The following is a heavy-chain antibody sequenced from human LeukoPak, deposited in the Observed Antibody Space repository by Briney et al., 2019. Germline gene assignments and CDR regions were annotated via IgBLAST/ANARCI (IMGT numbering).Heavy chain of an antibody. J-gene: IGHJ4*02. V-gene: IGHV3-7*01. CDR3: VRWGPVSIIGNS. Sequence: GGSLRLSCVASGFTFPTPWMTWVRQAPGKGLEWVARVHPDGNQKDYVDAVQGRFTISRDNVRYSLSLQMNSLRADDTAVYYCVRWGPVSIIGNSWGQGTLVTVSS. CDR1: GFTFPTPW. CDR2: VHPDGNQK. D-gene: IGHD3-16*01.